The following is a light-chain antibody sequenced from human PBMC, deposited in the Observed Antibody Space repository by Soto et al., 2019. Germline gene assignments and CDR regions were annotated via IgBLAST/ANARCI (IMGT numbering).Light chain of an antibody. V-gene: IGLV2-14*01. CDR2: DVS. Sequence: QSALTQPASVSGSPGQSITISCTGTSSDIGGYNYVSWYQQHPGKAPKLMIYDVSNRPSGISNRFSGSTSGNTASLTISGLQAEDEADYYCNSYTSTSTSVFGGGTKLTVL. J-gene: IGLJ2*01. CDR3: NSYTSTSTSV. CDR1: SSDIGGYNY.